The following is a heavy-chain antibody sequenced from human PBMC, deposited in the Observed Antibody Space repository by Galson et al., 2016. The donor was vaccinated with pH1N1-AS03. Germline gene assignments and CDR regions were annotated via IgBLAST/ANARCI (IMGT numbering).Heavy chain of an antibody. CDR1: GYTFTRYG. J-gene: IGHJ4*02. CDR2: FSAYNGNR. D-gene: IGHD3-3*01. Sequence: SVKVSCKASGYTFTRYGITWVRQAPGQGLEWMGWFSAYNGNRNYAQTIQGRVTMTTDTSTSTAYLELRSLRSDDTAVYYCAGGRTDYDYWSGSLDYWGQGTLVTVSS. CDR3: AGGRTDYDYWSGSLDY. V-gene: IGHV1-18*01.